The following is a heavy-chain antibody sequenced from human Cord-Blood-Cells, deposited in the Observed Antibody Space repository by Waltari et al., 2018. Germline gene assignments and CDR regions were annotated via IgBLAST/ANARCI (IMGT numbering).Heavy chain of an antibody. CDR1: GYTFTSYA. CDR2: INAGNGNT. CDR3: ARDRLAMVRGVNWFDP. D-gene: IGHD3-10*01. Sequence: QVQLVQSGAEAKKPGASVKVSCKASGYTFTSYAMHWVRQAPGQRLEWMGWINAGNGNTKYSQKFQGRVTITRDTSASTAYMELSSLRSEDTAVYYCARDRLAMVRGVNWFDPWGQGTLVTVSS. V-gene: IGHV1-3*01. J-gene: IGHJ5*02.